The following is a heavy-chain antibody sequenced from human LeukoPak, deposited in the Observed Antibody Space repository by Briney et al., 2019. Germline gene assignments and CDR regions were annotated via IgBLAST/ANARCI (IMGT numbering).Heavy chain of an antibody. J-gene: IGHJ4*02. CDR1: GFTFSSYG. CDR3: AKVSYYDILTGYYSYFDY. V-gene: IGHV3-30*18. CDR2: ISYDGSNK. Sequence: GGSLRLSCAASGFTFSSYGMHWVRQAPGKGLEWVAVISYDGSNKYYADSVKGRFTNSRDNSKNTLYLQMNSLRAEDTAVYYCAKVSYYDILTGYYSYFDYWGQGTLVTVSS. D-gene: IGHD3-9*01.